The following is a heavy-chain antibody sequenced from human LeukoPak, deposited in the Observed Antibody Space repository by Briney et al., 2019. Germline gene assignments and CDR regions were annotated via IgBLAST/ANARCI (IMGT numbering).Heavy chain of an antibody. CDR2: FDPEDGET. CDR1: GYILTELS. CDR3: VNEHSGWHAFDI. Sequence: ASVKVSCKVSGYILTELSMHRVRQAPGKGLEWMGGFDPEDGETLYAQKLQGRVTMTEDASTDTAYMELSSLSSEDTAMYYCVNEHSGWHAFDIWGQGTMVTVSS. J-gene: IGHJ3*02. D-gene: IGHD6-19*01. V-gene: IGHV1-24*01.